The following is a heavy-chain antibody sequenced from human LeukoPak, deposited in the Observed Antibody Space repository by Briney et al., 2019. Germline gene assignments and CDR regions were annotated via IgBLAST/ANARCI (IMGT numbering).Heavy chain of an antibody. V-gene: IGHV4-61*01. Sequence: SQTLSLTCTVSGGSISSGSYYWSWIRQPPGKGLEWIGYIYYSGSTNYNPSLKSRVTISVDTSKNQFSLKLSSVTAADTAVYYCARSANPGYSYNNWFDPWGQGTLVTVSS. D-gene: IGHD5-18*01. CDR2: IYYSGST. CDR1: GGSISSGSYY. CDR3: ARSANPGYSYNNWFDP. J-gene: IGHJ5*02.